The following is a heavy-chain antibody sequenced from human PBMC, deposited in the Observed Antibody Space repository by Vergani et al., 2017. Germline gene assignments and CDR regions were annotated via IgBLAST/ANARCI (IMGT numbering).Heavy chain of an antibody. V-gene: IGHV4-4*03. CDR2: FYHSGST. CDR3: ARESKRLFLDARDYYGMDF. J-gene: IGHJ6*02. D-gene: IGHD3/OR15-3a*01. CDR1: GGSISSSNW. Sequence: QVQLQESGPGLVKPPGTLSLTCAVSGGSISSSNWWSWVREPPGKGLEWIGEFYHSGSTNYNPSLKGRFTISVDKSKNQFSLKLSSVTAADTAVYYCARESKRLFLDARDYYGMDFWGQGTTVTVSS.